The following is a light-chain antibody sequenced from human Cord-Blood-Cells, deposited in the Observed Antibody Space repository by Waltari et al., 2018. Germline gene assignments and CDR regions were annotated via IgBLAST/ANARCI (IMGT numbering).Light chain of an antibody. CDR3: CSYAGSYV. CDR2: DVS. CDR1: SSDVGGYNY. V-gene: IGLV2-11*01. Sequence: QSALTQPRSVSGSPGQSVTIPCTGTSSDVGGYNYVSWYQHHPGKAPKLMIYDVSKRPSGVPDRFSGSKSGNTASLTISGLQAEDEADYYCCSYAGSYVFGTGTKVTVL. J-gene: IGLJ1*01.